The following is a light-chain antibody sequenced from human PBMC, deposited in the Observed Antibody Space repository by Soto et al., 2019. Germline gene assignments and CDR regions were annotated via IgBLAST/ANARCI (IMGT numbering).Light chain of an antibody. CDR3: CSYVDTDTVL. V-gene: IGLV2-11*01. CDR2: DVS. CDR1: SSDVGAYNF. Sequence: QSALTQPRSVSGSPGQSVTISCTGTSSDVGAYNFVSWYQHNPGKAPKLMIFDVSARPSGVPDRFSGSKSGNTASLTISGLQAEDEADYYCCSYVDTDTVLFGGGTQLTVL. J-gene: IGLJ3*02.